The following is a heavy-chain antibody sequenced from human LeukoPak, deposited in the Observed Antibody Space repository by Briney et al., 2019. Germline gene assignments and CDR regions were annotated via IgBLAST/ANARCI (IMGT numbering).Heavy chain of an antibody. CDR3: AKEMATMSSHFDY. J-gene: IGHJ4*02. V-gene: IGHV3-30*18. Sequence: GGSLRLSCAASGFTFSSYGMHWVRQAPGKGLEWEAVISYDGSNKYYADSVKGRSTISRDNSKNTLYLQMNSLRAEDTAVYYCAKEMATMSSHFDYWGQGPLVTVSS. CDR2: ISYDGSNK. CDR1: GFTFSSYG. D-gene: IGHD5-24*01.